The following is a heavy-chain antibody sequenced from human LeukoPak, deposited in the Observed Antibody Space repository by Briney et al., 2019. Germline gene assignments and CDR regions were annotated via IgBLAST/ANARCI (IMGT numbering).Heavy chain of an antibody. CDR1: GGSISSYY. D-gene: IGHD6-13*01. CDR2: IYYSGST. Sequence: SETLSLTCTVSGGSISSYYWSWIRQPPGKGLEWMGYIYYSGSTNYNPSLKSRVTISVDTSKNQFSLKLSSVTAADTAVYYCARDTAAAGTDYYYGMDVWGQGTTVTVSS. V-gene: IGHV4-59*01. CDR3: ARDTAAAGTDYYYGMDV. J-gene: IGHJ6*02.